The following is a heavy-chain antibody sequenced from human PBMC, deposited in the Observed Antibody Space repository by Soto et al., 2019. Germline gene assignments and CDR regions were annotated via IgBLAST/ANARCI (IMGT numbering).Heavy chain of an antibody. D-gene: IGHD5-18*01. CDR3: ATSRQLWVNPGFDY. CDR1: GYTFTGYY. V-gene: IGHV1-2*02. CDR2: INPNSGGT. Sequence: ASVKVSCKASGYTFTGYYMPWVRQAPGQGLEWMGWINPNSGGTNYAQKFQGRVTMTRDTSISTAYMELSRLRSDDTAVYYCATSRQLWVNPGFDYWGQGTLVTVPS. J-gene: IGHJ4*02.